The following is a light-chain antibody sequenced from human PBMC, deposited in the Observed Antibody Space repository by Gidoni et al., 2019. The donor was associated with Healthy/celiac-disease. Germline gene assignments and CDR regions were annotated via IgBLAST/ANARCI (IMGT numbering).Light chain of an antibody. CDR2: GAS. CDR1: QSVSSSY. Sequence: EIVLPQSPGTLSLSPGERATLSCRASQSVSSSYLAWYQQKPGQAPRLLLYGASSRATGIPDRFSGSGSGTDFTLTISRLEPEDFAVYYCQQYGSSPPKYTFGQGTKLEIK. V-gene: IGKV3-20*01. CDR3: QQYGSSPPKYT. J-gene: IGKJ2*01.